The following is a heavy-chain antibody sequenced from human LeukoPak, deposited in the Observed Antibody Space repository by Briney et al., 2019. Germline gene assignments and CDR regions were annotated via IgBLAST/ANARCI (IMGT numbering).Heavy chain of an antibody. CDR3: ARDGGLRLGRSYNWFDP. CDR1: GGSISSYY. V-gene: IGHV4-59*01. D-gene: IGHD5-12*01. CDR2: IYYSGST. J-gene: IGHJ5*02. Sequence: SETLSLTCTVAGGSISSYYWSWIRQPPGKGLEWIGYIYYSGSTNYNPSLKSRVTISVDTSKNQFSLKLSSVTAADTAVYYCARDGGLRLGRSYNWFDPWGQGTLVTVSS.